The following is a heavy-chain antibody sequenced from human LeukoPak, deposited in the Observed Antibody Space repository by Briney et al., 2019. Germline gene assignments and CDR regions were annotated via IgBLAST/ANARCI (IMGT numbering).Heavy chain of an antibody. CDR1: GGSFSGYY. CDR2: INHSGST. CDR3: ARVSSNSSSWYLDY. D-gene: IGHD6-13*01. V-gene: IGHV4-34*01. J-gene: IGHJ4*02. Sequence: SETLSLTCAVYGGSFSGYYWSWLRQPPGKGLDWIGEINHSGSTNYNPSLKSRVTISVDTSKNQFSLKLSSVTAADTAVYYCARVSSNSSSWYLDYWGQGTLVTVSS.